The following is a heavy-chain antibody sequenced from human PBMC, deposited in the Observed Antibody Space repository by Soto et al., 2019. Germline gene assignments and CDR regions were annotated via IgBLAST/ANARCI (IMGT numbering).Heavy chain of an antibody. CDR3: ARDFSPSDDYVWGSYRYSGGFDY. CDR2: ISSSGSTI. CDR1: GFTFSSYE. J-gene: IGHJ4*02. D-gene: IGHD3-16*02. V-gene: IGHV3-48*03. Sequence: EVQLVESGGGLVQPGGSLRLSCAASGFTFSSYEMNWVRQAPGKGLEWVSYISSSGSTIYYADSVKGRFTISRDNAKNSLYLQLNSLRAEDTAVYYCARDFSPSDDYVWGSYRYSGGFDYWGQGTLVTVSS.